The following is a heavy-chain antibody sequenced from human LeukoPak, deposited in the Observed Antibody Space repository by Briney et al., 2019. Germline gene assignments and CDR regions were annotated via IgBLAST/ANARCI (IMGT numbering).Heavy chain of an antibody. CDR1: GGSISSGGKS. Sequence: PSETLSLTCAVSGGSISSGGKSWSWIRQPPGKGLEWIGYIYYSGTTYYNPSLKSRVTISVDTSKNQFSLKLSSVTAADTAVYYCAREGGIAVASIDYWGQGTLVTVSS. CDR3: AREGGIAVASIDY. J-gene: IGHJ4*02. V-gene: IGHV4-30-4*07. D-gene: IGHD6-19*01. CDR2: IYYSGTT.